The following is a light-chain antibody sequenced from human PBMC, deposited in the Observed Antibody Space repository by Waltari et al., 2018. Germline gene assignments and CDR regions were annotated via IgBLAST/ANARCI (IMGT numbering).Light chain of an antibody. CDR2: VNSDGSH. CDR1: SGHSSNI. Sequence: QLVLTQSPSASASLGASVKLTCTLSSGHSSNIVAWLQQQPGKGPRFLMKVNSDGSHTKGDEIPDHFSGSSSGAECYLTISNVQSEDEAEYFCETGGHGTWVFGGGTKLNVL. CDR3: ETGGHGTWV. V-gene: IGLV4-69*01. J-gene: IGLJ3*02.